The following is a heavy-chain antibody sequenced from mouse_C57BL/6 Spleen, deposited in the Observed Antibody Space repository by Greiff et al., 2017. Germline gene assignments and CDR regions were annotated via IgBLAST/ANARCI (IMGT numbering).Heavy chain of an antibody. V-gene: IGHV14-3*01. CDR1: GFNIKNTY. CDR3: ARGPYSYFDY. CDR2: IDPANGNT. Sequence: EVQLQQSVAELVRPGASVKLSCTASGFNIKNTYMPWVKQRPEQGLEWIGRIDPANGNTKYAPKFQGKATITADTSSNTAYLQLSSLTSEDTAIYYCARGPYSYFDYWGQGTTLTVSS. J-gene: IGHJ2*01.